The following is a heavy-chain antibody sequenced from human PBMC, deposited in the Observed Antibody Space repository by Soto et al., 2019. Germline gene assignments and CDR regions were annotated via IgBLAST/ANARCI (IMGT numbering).Heavy chain of an antibody. Sequence: QVRLVESGGGVAQPGRSLRLSCAASGFTFSAYTMHWVRQTPGKGLEWVALIFPNGNPTYYADSVKGRFTISRDNSKNMLYLDMNSLRPEDTALYYCAREIDRYASGSVPESWGQGTLVTVSS. V-gene: IGHV3-30*04. CDR1: GFTFSAYT. CDR3: AREIDRYASGSVPES. CDR2: IFPNGNPT. J-gene: IGHJ5*02. D-gene: IGHD3-10*01.